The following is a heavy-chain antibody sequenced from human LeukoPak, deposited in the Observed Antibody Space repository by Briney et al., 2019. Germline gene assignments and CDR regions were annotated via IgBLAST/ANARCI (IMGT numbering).Heavy chain of an antibody. CDR3: ARKVSRGREGITMIEWSFFDY. V-gene: IGHV3-30-3*01. CDR1: GFTFSSYA. D-gene: IGHD3-22*01. J-gene: IGHJ4*02. Sequence: GRSLRLSCAASGFTFSSYAMHWVRQAPGKGLEWVSVISYDGSNKYYADSVKGRFTISRDNSKNTLYLQMNSLRAEDTAVYYCARKVSRGREGITMIEWSFFDYWGQGTLVTVSS. CDR2: ISYDGSNK.